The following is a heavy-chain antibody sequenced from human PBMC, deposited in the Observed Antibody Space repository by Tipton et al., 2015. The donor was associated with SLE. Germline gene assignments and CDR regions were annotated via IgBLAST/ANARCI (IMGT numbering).Heavy chain of an antibody. CDR2: ISSSSSYI. V-gene: IGHV3-21*01. D-gene: IGHD6-6*01. CDR1: GVTFSSYS. J-gene: IGHJ4*02. Sequence: SLRLSCAVSGVTFSSYSMNWVRQAPGKGLEWVSSISSSSSYIYYSDLVKGRFTISRDNAKNSLYLQMNRLRAEDTAVYYCEREYSSSVWGQGTLVTVSS. CDR3: EREYSSSV.